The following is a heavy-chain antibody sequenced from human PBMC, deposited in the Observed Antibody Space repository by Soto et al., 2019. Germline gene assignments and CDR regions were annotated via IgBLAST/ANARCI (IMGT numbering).Heavy chain of an antibody. CDR1: GGSFSGYY. CDR3: ASHKGSGWHYYYHGMDV. Sequence: PSETLSLTCAVYGGSFSGYYGSWIRQPPGKGLEWIGEINHSGSTNYNPSLKSRVTISVDTSKNQFSLKLSSVTAADTAVYYCASHKGSGWHYYYHGMDVWGQGTTVTVS. J-gene: IGHJ6*02. CDR2: INHSGST. V-gene: IGHV4-34*01. D-gene: IGHD6-19*01.